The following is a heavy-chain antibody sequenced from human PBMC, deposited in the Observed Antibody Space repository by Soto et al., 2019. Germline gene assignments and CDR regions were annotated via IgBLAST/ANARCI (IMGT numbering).Heavy chain of an antibody. CDR1: GGSFSGYY. CDR2: INHSGST. Sequence: QVQLQQWGAGLLKPSETLSLTCDVNGGSFSGYYWNWIRQPPGKGLEWIGEINHSGSTNYNPSLKSRVTISVDTSKHQFSLKLSSVTAADTAVYYCARGDGRNFDYWGQGTLVTVSS. J-gene: IGHJ4*02. CDR3: ARGDGRNFDY. V-gene: IGHV4-34*01.